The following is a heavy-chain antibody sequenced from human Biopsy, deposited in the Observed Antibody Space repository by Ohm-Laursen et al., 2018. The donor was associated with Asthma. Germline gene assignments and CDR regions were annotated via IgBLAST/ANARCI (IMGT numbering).Heavy chain of an antibody. V-gene: IGHV4-31*02. CDR1: YGSITSGGYY. CDR3: ARAQDYYDSRGYYRSFDY. Sequence: TLSLTSTVSYGSITSGGYYWTWIRQHPGKGLEWIGFIYYSGSTYYNPSLKSRVSISIDKSKNQLSLKLSSVTAADTAVYYCARAQDYYDSRGYYRSFDYWGQGTLVTVSS. J-gene: IGHJ4*02. D-gene: IGHD3-22*01. CDR2: IYYSGST.